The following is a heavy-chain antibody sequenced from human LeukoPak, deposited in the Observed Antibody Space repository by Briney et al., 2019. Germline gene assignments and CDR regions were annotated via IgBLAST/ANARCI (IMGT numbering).Heavy chain of an antibody. V-gene: IGHV1-69*05. Sequence: SVKVSCKASGGTFSSYAISWVRQAPGQGLEWMGGIIPIFGTANYAQKFQGRVTITTDESTSTAYMELSSLRSEDTAVHYCASAIHDYGESFDYWGQGTLVTVSS. CDR2: IIPIFGTA. CDR1: GGTFSSYA. D-gene: IGHD4-17*01. J-gene: IGHJ4*02. CDR3: ASAIHDYGESFDY.